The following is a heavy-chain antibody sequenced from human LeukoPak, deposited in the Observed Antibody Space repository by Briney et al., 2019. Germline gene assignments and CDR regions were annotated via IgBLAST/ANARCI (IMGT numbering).Heavy chain of an antibody. J-gene: IGHJ4*02. CDR3: ARASPSGYDY. CDR1: GFIFSSYA. Sequence: PGGSLRLSCAGSGFIFSSYAMSWVRQAPGKGLEWVSTMSGTGGRTYYADSVKGRFTISRDNSKNTLYLQMNSLRDEDAAVYHCARASPSGYDYWGQGTLVTVSS. V-gene: IGHV3-23*01. CDR2: MSGTGGRT. D-gene: IGHD3-22*01.